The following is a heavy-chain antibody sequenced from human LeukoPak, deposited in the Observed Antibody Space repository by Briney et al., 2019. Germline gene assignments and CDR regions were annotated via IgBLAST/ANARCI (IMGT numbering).Heavy chain of an antibody. D-gene: IGHD2-15*01. V-gene: IGHV3-30*02. CDR2: IRYDGSNK. J-gene: IGHJ3*01. CDR1: GFTFNTYG. Sequence: GGSLRLSCAASGFTFNTYGMHWVRQAPGKGLEWVAFIRYDGSNKYYADSVKGRFTISRDNTKNTLYLQMNSLRAEDTAVYYCAKDGGSDPDAFDVWGQGTMVTVSS. CDR3: AKDGGSDPDAFDV.